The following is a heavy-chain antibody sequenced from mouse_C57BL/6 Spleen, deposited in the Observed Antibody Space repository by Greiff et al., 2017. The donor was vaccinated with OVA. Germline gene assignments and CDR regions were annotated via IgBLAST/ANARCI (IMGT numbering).Heavy chain of an antibody. CDR2: IWSGGST. D-gene: IGHD6-2*01. CDR1: GFSLTSYG. CDR3: TNMPISGRAMDY. J-gene: IGHJ4*01. V-gene: IGHV2-4*01. Sequence: VKLVESGPGLVQPSQSLSITCTVSGFSLTSYGVHWVRQPPGKGLEWLGVIWSGGSTDYNAAFISRLSISKDNSKSQVFFTMNSLQADDTAIYYFTNMPISGRAMDYWGQGTSVTVSS.